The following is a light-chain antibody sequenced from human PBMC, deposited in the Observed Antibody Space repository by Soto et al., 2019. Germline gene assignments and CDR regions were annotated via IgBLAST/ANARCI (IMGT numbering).Light chain of an antibody. V-gene: IGKV1-33*01. CDR2: DIS. Sequence: DIQMTQSASSLSASVGDRVTITCQASQVISNYLNWYQQKPGKAPKLLIYDISTLEIGVPSRFSGSGSGTDFTFTITGLQPEDIATYYWQQYENLPYTFGQGPKLEI. CDR1: QVISNY. CDR3: QQYENLPYT. J-gene: IGKJ2*01.